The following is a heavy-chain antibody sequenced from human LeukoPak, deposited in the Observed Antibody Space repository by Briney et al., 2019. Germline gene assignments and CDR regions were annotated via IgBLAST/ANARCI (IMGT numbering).Heavy chain of an antibody. V-gene: IGHV3-7*05. J-gene: IGHJ4*02. Sequence: GGSLRLSCAASGFTLSIYWMSWVRQAPGKGLEWVANIKHDGSEKYYVDSVKGRFTISRDDAKNSLFLQMNSLRAEDTAVYYCTRDSQGSGMYSVVYWGQGTLVTVSS. CDR2: IKHDGSEK. CDR3: TRDSQGSGMYSVVY. D-gene: IGHD3-10*01. CDR1: GFTLSIYW.